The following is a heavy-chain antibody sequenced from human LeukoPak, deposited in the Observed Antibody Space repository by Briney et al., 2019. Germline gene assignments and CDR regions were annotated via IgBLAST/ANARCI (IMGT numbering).Heavy chain of an antibody. J-gene: IGHJ4*02. D-gene: IGHD3-3*01. V-gene: IGHV3-20*04. Sequence: PGGSLRLSCAASGFTFSSYGMSWVRQAPGKGLEWVSGINWNGGSTGYADSVKGRFTISRDNAKNSLYLQMNSLRAEDTALYYCARDPPTYSGVGTRGAYFDYWGQGTLVTVSS. CDR3: ARDPPTYSGVGTRGAYFDY. CDR1: GFTFSSYG. CDR2: INWNGGST.